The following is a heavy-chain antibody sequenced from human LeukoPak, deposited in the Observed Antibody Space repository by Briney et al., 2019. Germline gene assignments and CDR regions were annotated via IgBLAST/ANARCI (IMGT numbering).Heavy chain of an antibody. CDR1: GFTFSDYY. CDR2: ISRSGTTI. D-gene: IGHD5-18*01. Sequence: KPGGSLRLSCAASGFTFSDYYMSWIRQAPGKGLEWVSYISRSGTTIYYADSVQGRFTISRDDAKNSLYLQMNSLRAEDTAVYYCARDADGYSYGYVNYFDYWGQGTLVTVSS. CDR3: ARDADGYSYGYVNYFDY. V-gene: IGHV3-11*04. J-gene: IGHJ4*02.